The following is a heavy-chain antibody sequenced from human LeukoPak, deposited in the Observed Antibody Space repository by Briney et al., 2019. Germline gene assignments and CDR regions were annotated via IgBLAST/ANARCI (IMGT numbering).Heavy chain of an antibody. Sequence: ASVKVSCKASGYTFTGYYMHWVRQAPGQGLEWMGWINPNSGGTNYAQKFQGWVTMTRDTSISTAYMELSRLRSDDTAVYYCAGSYYYDSSGDYWGQGTLVTVSS. V-gene: IGHV1-2*04. D-gene: IGHD3-22*01. CDR3: AGSYYYDSSGDY. J-gene: IGHJ4*02. CDR2: INPNSGGT. CDR1: GYTFTGYY.